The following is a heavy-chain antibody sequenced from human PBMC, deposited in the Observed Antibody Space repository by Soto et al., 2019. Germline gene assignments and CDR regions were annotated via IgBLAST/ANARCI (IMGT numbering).Heavy chain of an antibody. D-gene: IGHD3-22*01. CDR2: IYYSGST. V-gene: IGHV4-39*01. CDR3: ASHYDSSGYYYG. Sequence: SETLSLTCTVSGGSISSSSYYWGWIRQPPGKGLEWIAAIYYSGSTYYNPSLRGRVTMSVDTSKNQFSLKLNSVTAADTAVYFCASHYDSSGYYYGWGQGTLVTVSS. J-gene: IGHJ4*02. CDR1: GGSISSSSYY.